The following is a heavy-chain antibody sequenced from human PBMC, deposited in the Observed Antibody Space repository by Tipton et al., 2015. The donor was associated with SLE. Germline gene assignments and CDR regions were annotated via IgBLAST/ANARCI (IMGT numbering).Heavy chain of an antibody. J-gene: IGHJ4*02. CDR2: IYHSGST. CDR3: ASRGLGRLYFDY. Sequence: TLSLTCTVSGGSISSGYYWGWIRQPPGKGLEWIGSIYHSGSTYYNPSLKSRVTISVDTSKNQFSLKLSSVTAADTAVYYCASRGLGRLYFDYWGQGTLVTVSS. CDR1: GGSISSGYY. D-gene: IGHD6-19*01. V-gene: IGHV4-38-2*02.